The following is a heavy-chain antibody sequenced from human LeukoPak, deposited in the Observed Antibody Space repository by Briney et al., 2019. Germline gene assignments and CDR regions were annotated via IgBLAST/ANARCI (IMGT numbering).Heavy chain of an antibody. Sequence: SETLSLTCTVVSGGSISSSSYYWGWIRQPPGKGLEWIGSFYYSGSTYYNPSLKSRVTISADTSKNQFSLKLSSVPAADTAVYYCARLWRAAVDYGGQGILVTVSS. CDR3: ARLWRAAVDY. CDR1: GGSISSSSYY. CDR2: FYYSGST. J-gene: IGHJ4*02. D-gene: IGHD1-1*01. V-gene: IGHV4-39*01.